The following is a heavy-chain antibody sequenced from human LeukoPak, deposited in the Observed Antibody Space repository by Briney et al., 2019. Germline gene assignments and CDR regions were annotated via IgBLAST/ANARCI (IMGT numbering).Heavy chain of an antibody. CDR2: IKPSGGST. D-gene: IGHD6-19*01. J-gene: IGHJ4*02. CDR1: GYSFTTYY. CDR3: ARVHDSDWYFDY. Sequence: ASVKVSCKASGYSFTTYYTHWVRQAPGQGLEWMGIIKPSGGSTSYAQKFQDRVTMTRDTSTSTVYMELSSLRSEDTAVYYCARVHDSDWYFDYWGQGTLVTVSS. V-gene: IGHV1-46*01.